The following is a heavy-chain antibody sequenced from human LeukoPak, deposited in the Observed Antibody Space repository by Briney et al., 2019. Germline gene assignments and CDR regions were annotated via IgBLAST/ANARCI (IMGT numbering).Heavy chain of an antibody. V-gene: IGHV3-7*01. CDR3: AKGFGLGRGVSHY. D-gene: IGHD3-10*01. J-gene: IGHJ4*02. CDR1: GFTFSSYW. CDR2: IKQDGSEK. Sequence: GGSLRLSCAASGFTFSSYWMSWVRQAPGKGLEWVANIKQDGSEKYYVDSVKGRFTISRDNAKNSLYLQMNSLRAEDTAVYYCAKGFGLGRGVSHYWGQGTLVTVSS.